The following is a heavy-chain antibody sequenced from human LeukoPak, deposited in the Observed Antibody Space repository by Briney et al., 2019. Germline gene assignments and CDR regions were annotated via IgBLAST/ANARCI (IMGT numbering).Heavy chain of an antibody. J-gene: IGHJ1*01. Sequence: QSGGSLRLSCAASGFTFSSYAMHCVRQAPGKGLEWVAVISYDGSNKYYADSVKGRFTISRDNSKNTLYLQMNSLRAEDTAVYYCARGIKEDELLWFAELDWGQGTLVTVSS. CDR2: ISYDGSNK. CDR1: GFTFSSYA. D-gene: IGHD3-10*01. V-gene: IGHV3-30*04. CDR3: ARGIKEDELLWFAELD.